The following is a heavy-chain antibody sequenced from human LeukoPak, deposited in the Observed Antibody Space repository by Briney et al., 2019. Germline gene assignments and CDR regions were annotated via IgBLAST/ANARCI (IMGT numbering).Heavy chain of an antibody. CDR3: AKRGAVGGNWLDP. Sequence: GGSLRLSCAASGFAFSNYGMHWVRPAPGKGLEWLAYIRYDGSNQFSADSVKGRFTISRDNSNYTLYLQMNSLRPDDTAVYYCAKRGAVGGNWLDPWGQGALVTVSS. CDR1: GFAFSNYG. J-gene: IGHJ5*02. V-gene: IGHV3-30*02. CDR2: IRYDGSNQ. D-gene: IGHD1-26*01.